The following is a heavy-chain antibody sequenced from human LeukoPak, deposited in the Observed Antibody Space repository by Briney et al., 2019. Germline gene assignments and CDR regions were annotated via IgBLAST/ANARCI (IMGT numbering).Heavy chain of an antibody. CDR3: ARNYGDYWYYFDY. CDR1: GFSFDDYG. J-gene: IGHJ4*02. D-gene: IGHD4-17*01. Sequence: GGSLRLSCAASGFSFDDYGLTWVRQAPGKGLEWVSGINWNGDSTDYADSVKGRFTISRDNAKNSLYLQMNSLRAEDTALYYCARNYGDYWYYFDYWGQGTLVTVSS. CDR2: INWNGDST. V-gene: IGHV3-20*04.